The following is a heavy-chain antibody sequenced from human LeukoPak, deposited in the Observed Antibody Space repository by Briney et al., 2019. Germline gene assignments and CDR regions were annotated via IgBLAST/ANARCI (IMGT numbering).Heavy chain of an antibody. CDR3: ARGSRPKRIAANWFDP. Sequence: ASVKVSCKASGYTFTSYYMHWVRQAPGQGLEWMGWINPNSGGTNYAQKFQGRVTMTRDTSISTAYMELSRLRSDDTAVYYCARGSRPKRIAANWFDPWGQGTLVTVSS. V-gene: IGHV1-2*02. CDR1: GYTFTSYY. CDR2: INPNSGGT. D-gene: IGHD6-6*01. J-gene: IGHJ5*02.